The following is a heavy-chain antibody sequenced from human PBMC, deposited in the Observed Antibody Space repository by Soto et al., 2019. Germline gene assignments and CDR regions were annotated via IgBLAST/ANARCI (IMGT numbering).Heavy chain of an antibody. Sequence: SETLSLTCTASGDSISPYYCSWIRQPPGKGLEWIGYIYYSGSTNYNPSLKSRVTISVDTSKNQFSLKLSSVTAADTAVYYCARRWGGTFDYWGQGTLVTVS. CDR3: ARRWGGTFDY. J-gene: IGHJ4*02. V-gene: IGHV4-59*01. D-gene: IGHD2-21*01. CDR2: IYYSGST. CDR1: GDSISPYY.